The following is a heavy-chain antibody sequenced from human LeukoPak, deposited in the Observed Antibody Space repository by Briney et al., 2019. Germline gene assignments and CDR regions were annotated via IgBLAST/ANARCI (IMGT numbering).Heavy chain of an antibody. V-gene: IGHV4-34*01. Sequence: PSETLSLTCAVYGGSFSGYYWSWIRQPPEKGLEWIGEINHSGSTNYNPSLKSRVTISVDTSKNQFSLKLSSVTAADTAVYYCARAGGYCSGGSCRNIKTFDYWGQGTLVTVSS. CDR2: INHSGST. CDR1: GGSFSGYY. CDR3: ARAGGYCSGGSCRNIKTFDY. D-gene: IGHD2-15*01. J-gene: IGHJ4*02.